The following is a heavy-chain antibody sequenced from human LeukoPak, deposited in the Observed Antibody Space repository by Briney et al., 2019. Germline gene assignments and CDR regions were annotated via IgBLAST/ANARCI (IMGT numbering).Heavy chain of an antibody. CDR1: GFTFSSYA. D-gene: IGHD3-3*01. CDR3: AKDMRIWSGYIAPPIDY. CDR2: ISGSGGST. J-gene: IGHJ4*02. V-gene: IGHV3-23*01. Sequence: GGSLRLSCAASGFTFSSYAMSWVRQVPGKGLEWVSAISGSGGSTYYADSVKGRFTISRDNSKNTLYLQMNSLRAEDTAVYYCAKDMRIWSGYIAPPIDYWGQGTLVTVSS.